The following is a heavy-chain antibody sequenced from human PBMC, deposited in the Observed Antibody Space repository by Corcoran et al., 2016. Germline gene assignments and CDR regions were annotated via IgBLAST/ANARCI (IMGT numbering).Heavy chain of an antibody. D-gene: IGHD3-10*01. CDR2: IYYSGST. CDR3: ARGRVRGVITLPYYYYGMDV. J-gene: IGHJ6*02. CDR1: GGSISSYY. V-gene: IGHV4-59*01. Sequence: QVQLQESGPGLVKPSETLSLTCTVSGGSISSYYWSWIRQPPGKGLEWIGYIYYSGSTNYNPSLKSRVTISVDTSKNQFSLKLSSVTAADTAVYYCARGRVRGVITLPYYYYGMDVWGQGTTVTVSS.